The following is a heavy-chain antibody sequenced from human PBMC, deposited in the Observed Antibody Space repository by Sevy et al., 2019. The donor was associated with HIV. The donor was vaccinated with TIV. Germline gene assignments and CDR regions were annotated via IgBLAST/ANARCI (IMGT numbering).Heavy chain of an antibody. CDR1: GFTFREYS. J-gene: IGHJ3*02. D-gene: IGHD3-22*01. CDR2: ISGSSTTI. V-gene: IGHV3-48*01. CDR3: ARLSVYYYDDSGYYTTGNAFDI. Sequence: GGSLRLSCVGSGFTFREYSMNWVRQAPGKGLEWVSYISGSSTTIEHADSVKGRFSISRDNADNSVFLQMNRLRVEDTAVYYCARLSVYYYDDSGYYTTGNAFDIWGQGTTVTVSS.